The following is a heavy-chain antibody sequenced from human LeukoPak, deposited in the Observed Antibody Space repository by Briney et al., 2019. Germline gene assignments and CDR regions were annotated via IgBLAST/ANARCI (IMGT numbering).Heavy chain of an antibody. D-gene: IGHD3-3*01. CDR3: ARGGQGYDLNWFDP. V-gene: IGHV3-30*03. CDR2: ISYDGSNK. CDR1: GFTFSSYG. J-gene: IGHJ5*02. Sequence: GGSLRLSCAASGFTFSSYGMHWVRQAPGKGLEWVAVISYDGSNKYYADSVKGRFTISRDNSKNTLYLQMNSLRAEDTAVYYCARGGQGYDLNWFDPWGQGTLVTVSS.